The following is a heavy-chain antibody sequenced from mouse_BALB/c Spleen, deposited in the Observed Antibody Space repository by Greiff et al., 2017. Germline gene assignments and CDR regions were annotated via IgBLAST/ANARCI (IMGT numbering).Heavy chain of an antibody. CDR3: AHYGSSYGWYFDV. CDR1: GYTFTDSV. CDR2: IYPGSGST. Sequence: VKLVESGPELVKPGASVKMSCKASGYTFTDSVISWVKQRTGQGLEWIGEIYPGSGSTYYNEKFKGKATLTADKSSNTAYMQLSSLTSEDSAVYFCAHYGSSYGWYFDVWGAGTTVTVSS. D-gene: IGHD1-1*01. J-gene: IGHJ1*01. V-gene: IGHV1-77*01.